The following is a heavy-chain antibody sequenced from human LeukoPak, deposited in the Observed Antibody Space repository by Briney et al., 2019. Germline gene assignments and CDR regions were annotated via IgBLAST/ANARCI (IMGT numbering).Heavy chain of an antibody. Sequence: GGSLRLSCAASGFTFSSYAMSWVRQAPGKGLEWVSAISGSGGSTYYADSVKGRFTISRDNSKNTLYLQMNSLRAEDTAVYYCAKVLDEAAAEGDAFDIWGQGTMVTVSS. D-gene: IGHD6-13*01. CDR1: GFTFSSYA. J-gene: IGHJ3*02. CDR3: AKVLDEAAAEGDAFDI. V-gene: IGHV3-23*01. CDR2: ISGSGGST.